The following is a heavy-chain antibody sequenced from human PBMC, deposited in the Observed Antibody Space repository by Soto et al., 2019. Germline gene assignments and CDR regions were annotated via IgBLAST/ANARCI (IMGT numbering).Heavy chain of an antibody. CDR1: GNXFPNHL. J-gene: IGHJ4*02. V-gene: IGHV5-10-1*01. CDR3: ARHGGAHYLSSCYHYALDY. Sequence: XLKNSCKCSGNXFPNHLVTWVRHMPGKGLELMGRIDLTESYTSYSPSLKDHIPLSDDRSINTTYMHWSSQRASDTAMYYCARHGGAHYLSSCYHYALDYWGQGTPGTVSS. CDR2: IDLTESYT. D-gene: IGHD3-22*01.